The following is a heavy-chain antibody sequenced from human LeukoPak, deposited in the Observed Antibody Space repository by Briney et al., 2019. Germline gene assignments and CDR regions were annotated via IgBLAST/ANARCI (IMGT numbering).Heavy chain of an antibody. CDR1: GGSISSSNW. J-gene: IGHJ6*02. D-gene: IGHD2-15*01. CDR3: ARVLVVVAATRDYYYGMDV. Sequence: SETLSLTCAVSGGSISSSNWWSWVRQPPGKGLEWIGEIYHSGSTNYNPSLKSRVTISVDKSKNQFSLKLSSVTAADMAVYYCARVLVVVAATRDYYYGMDVWGQGTTVTVSS. CDR2: IYHSGST. V-gene: IGHV4-4*02.